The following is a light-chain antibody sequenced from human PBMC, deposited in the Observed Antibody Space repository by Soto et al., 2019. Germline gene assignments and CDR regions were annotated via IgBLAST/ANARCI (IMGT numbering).Light chain of an antibody. CDR3: QKYNSAWT. Sequence: DIEMIQSPSSLSASVGDRVTITFRASQSLNRWLAWYQQKPGKAPKLLIYAASTLQSGVPSRFSGSGSGTDFTLTISSLQPEDVATYYCQKYNSAWTFGQGTKVHI. V-gene: IGKV1-27*01. CDR2: AAS. CDR1: QSLNRW. J-gene: IGKJ1*01.